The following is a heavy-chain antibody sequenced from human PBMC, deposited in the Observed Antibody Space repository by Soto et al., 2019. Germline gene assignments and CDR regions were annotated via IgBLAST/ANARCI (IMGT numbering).Heavy chain of an antibody. CDR2: ISYDGSNK. CDR1: GFTFSSYA. V-gene: IGHV3-30*14. J-gene: IGHJ6*02. CDR3: ARDLDCSSTSCYSNYYYGMDV. Sequence: PGGSLRLSCAASGFTFSSYAMLWVRQAPGKGLEWVAVISYDGSNKYYADSVKGRFTISRDNSKNTLYLQMNSLRAEDTAVYYCARDLDCSSTSCYSNYYYGMDVWGQGTTVTVS. D-gene: IGHD2-2*01.